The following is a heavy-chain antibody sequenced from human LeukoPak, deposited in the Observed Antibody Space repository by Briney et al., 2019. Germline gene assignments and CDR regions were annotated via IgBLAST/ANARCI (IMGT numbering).Heavy chain of an antibody. Sequence: ASVKVSCKASGYAFTSYGISWVRQAPGQGLEWMGWISAYNGNTNYAQKLQGRVTMTTDTSTSTAYMELRSLRSDDTAVYYCARDIRDYGDYVGEVAFADLWGRGTLVTVSS. CDR1: GYAFTSYG. CDR3: ARDIRDYGDYVGEVAFADL. J-gene: IGHJ2*01. CDR2: ISAYNGNT. D-gene: IGHD4-17*01. V-gene: IGHV1-18*01.